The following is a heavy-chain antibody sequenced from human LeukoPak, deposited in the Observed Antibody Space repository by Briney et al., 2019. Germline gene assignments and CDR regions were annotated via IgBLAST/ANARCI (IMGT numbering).Heavy chain of an antibody. Sequence: GESLKISCKGSGYSFTSYWIGWVRQMPGKGLEWMGIIYPGDSDTRYSPSFQGQVTISADKSISTAYLQWSSLKASDTAMYYCARHAEYYDSSGYYELDAHFDYWGQGTLVTVSS. V-gene: IGHV5-51*01. CDR2: IYPGDSDT. CDR1: GYSFTSYW. J-gene: IGHJ4*02. D-gene: IGHD3-22*01. CDR3: ARHAEYYDSSGYYELDAHFDY.